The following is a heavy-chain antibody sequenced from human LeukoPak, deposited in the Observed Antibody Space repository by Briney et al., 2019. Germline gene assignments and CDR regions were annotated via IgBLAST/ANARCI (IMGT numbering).Heavy chain of an antibody. D-gene: IGHD3-22*01. CDR3: ARDSSGYDSAGFDY. Sequence: GGSLRLSXAASGFTFCSYSMNWVRQAPGKGLEWLSSISSSSSYIYYADSVKGRFTISRDNAKNSLYLQMNSLRAEDTAVYYCARDSSGYDSAGFDYWGQGTLVTVSS. CDR1: GFTFCSYS. J-gene: IGHJ4*02. CDR2: ISSSSSYI. V-gene: IGHV3-21*01.